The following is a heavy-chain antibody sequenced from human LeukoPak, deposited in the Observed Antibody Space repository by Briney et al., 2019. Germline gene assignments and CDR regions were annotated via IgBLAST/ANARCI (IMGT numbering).Heavy chain of an antibody. D-gene: IGHD3-9*01. J-gene: IGHJ4*02. CDR2: ISSSGSTI. Sequence: GGSLRLSCAASGFTFSSYVMNWVRQAPGKGLEWVSYISSSGSTIYYADSVKGRFTISRDNAKNSLYLQMNSLRAEDTALYYCARNYYDILAGREPFDYWGQGTLVTVSS. CDR1: GFTFSSYV. CDR3: ARNYYDILAGREPFDY. V-gene: IGHV3-48*03.